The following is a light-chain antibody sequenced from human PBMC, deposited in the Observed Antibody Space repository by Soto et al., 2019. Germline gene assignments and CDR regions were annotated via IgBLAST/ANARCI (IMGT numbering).Light chain of an antibody. CDR3: QQLNGSHWT. CDR2: GAS. J-gene: IGKJ1*01. V-gene: IGKV1-9*01. Sequence: IQLTQSPSSLSASVGDRVTITCRASPAIASFLAWYQQKPGTAPKLLIYGASTLQSGVPSRFSGSRSGTDYTLTIASLQPEDFATYYCQQLNGSHWTLGQGTKVDLK. CDR1: PAIASF.